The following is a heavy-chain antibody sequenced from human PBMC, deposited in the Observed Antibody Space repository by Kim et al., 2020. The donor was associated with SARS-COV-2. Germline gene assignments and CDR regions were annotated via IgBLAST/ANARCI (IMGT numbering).Heavy chain of an antibody. V-gene: IGHV3-23*01. Sequence: GGSLRLSCAASGFTFSSYAMSWVRQAPGKGLEWVSAISGSGGSTYYADSVKGRFTISRDNSKNTLYLQMNSLRAEDTAVYYCAKDNSALLWFGELLPAQFVTAKVYAYDYWGQGTLVTVSS. J-gene: IGHJ4*02. CDR2: ISGSGGST. CDR1: GFTFSSYA. CDR3: AKDNSALLWFGELLPAQFVTAKVYAYDY. D-gene: IGHD3-10*01.